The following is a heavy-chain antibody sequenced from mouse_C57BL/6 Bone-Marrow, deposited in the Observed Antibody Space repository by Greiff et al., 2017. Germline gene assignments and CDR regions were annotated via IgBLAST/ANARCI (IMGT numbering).Heavy chain of an antibody. CDR1: GYTFTDYY. CDR3: ARPYYGSSPYYFDY. CDR2: IFPGSGST. Sequence: VHLVESGPELVKPGASVKISCKASGYTFTDYYINWVKQRPGQGLEWIGWIFPGSGSTYYNEKFKGKATLTVDKSSSTAYMLLSSLTSEDSAVYFCARPYYGSSPYYFDYWGQGTTLTVSS. D-gene: IGHD1-1*01. J-gene: IGHJ2*01. V-gene: IGHV1-75*01.